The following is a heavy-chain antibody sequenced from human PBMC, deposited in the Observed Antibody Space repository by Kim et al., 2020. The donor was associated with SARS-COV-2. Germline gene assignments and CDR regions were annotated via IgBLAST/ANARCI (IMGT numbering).Heavy chain of an antibody. J-gene: IGHJ4*02. CDR2: IYYSGST. D-gene: IGHD3-9*01. Sequence: SETLSLTCTVSGGSISSGGYYWSWIRQHPGKGLEWIGYIYYSGSTYYNPSLKSRVTISVDTSKNQFSLKLSSVTAADTAVYYCARSGDRYFDWLPHDNFDYWGQGTLVTVSS. CDR3: ARSGDRYFDWLPHDNFDY. CDR1: GGSISSGGYY. V-gene: IGHV4-31*03.